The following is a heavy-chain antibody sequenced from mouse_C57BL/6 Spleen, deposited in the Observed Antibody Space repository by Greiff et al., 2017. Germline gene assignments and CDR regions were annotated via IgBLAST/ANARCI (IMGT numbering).Heavy chain of an antibody. D-gene: IGHD2-14*01. V-gene: IGHV1-64*01. CDR3: AREGEYDYYFDD. CDR2: IHPNSGST. J-gene: IGHJ2*01. CDR1: GYTFTSYW. Sequence: QVQLQQPGAELVKPGASVKLSCKASGYTFTSYWMHWVKQRPGPGLEWIGMIHPNSGSTNYNEKFKSKATLTVDKSSSTAYMQLSSLTSEDSAVYYCAREGEYDYYFDDWGQGTTLTVSS.